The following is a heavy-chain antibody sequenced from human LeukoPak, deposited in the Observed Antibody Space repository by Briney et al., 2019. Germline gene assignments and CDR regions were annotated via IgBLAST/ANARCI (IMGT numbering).Heavy chain of an antibody. CDR1: GGSISSGSYY. V-gene: IGHV4-61*09. CDR2: IYTTGRT. CDR3: ASVSRGSGSYYIDY. D-gene: IGHD3-10*01. J-gene: IGHJ4*02. Sequence: SETLSLTCTVSGGSISSGSYYWSWIRQPAGKELEWIGHIYTTGRTSYNPSLKSRVTISVDTSKNQFSLKLSSVTAADTAVYYCASVSRGSGSYYIDYWGQGTLVTVSS.